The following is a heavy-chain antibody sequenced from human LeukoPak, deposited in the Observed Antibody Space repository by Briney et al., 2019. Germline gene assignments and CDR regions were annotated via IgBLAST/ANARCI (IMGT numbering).Heavy chain of an antibody. V-gene: IGHV4-39*02. CDR3: AREEVGYCSSTSCSTLTY. CDR2: IYYSGST. D-gene: IGHD2-2*01. CDR1: GGSISSSSYY. Sequence: SETLSLTCTVSGGSISSSSYYWGWIRQPPGKGLEWIGSIYYSGSTYYNPSLKSRVTISVDTSKNQFSLKLSSVTAADTAVYYCAREEVGYCSSTSCSTLTYWGQGTLVTVSS. J-gene: IGHJ4*02.